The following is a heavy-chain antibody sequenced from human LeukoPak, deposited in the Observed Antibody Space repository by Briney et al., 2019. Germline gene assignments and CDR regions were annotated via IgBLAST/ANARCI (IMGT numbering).Heavy chain of an antibody. Sequence: GGSLRLSCAASGFTVSSNYMSWVRQAPGKGLEWVSVNYSGGSTYYADSVKGRFTISRDNSKNTLYLQMNSLRAEDTAVYYCAKEGIVVVPAAIRANWFDPWGQGTLVTVSS. CDR3: AKEGIVVVPAAIRANWFDP. D-gene: IGHD2-2*02. CDR1: GFTVSSNY. CDR2: NYSGGST. V-gene: IGHV3-53*05. J-gene: IGHJ5*02.